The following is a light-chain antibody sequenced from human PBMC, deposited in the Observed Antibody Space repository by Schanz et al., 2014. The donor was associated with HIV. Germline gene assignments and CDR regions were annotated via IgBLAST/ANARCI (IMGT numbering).Light chain of an antibody. J-gene: IGLJ2*01. Sequence: QSALTQPASASGSPGQSVTISCTGTSSDVGGYNYVSWYQQHPGKAPKLMIYEVSERPSGVPDRFSGSKSGTSASLAISGLQSEDEADYYCSSYTSSSTLVFGGGTKLTVL. CDR2: EVS. CDR3: SSYTSSSTLV. V-gene: IGLV2-8*01. CDR1: SSDVGGYNY.